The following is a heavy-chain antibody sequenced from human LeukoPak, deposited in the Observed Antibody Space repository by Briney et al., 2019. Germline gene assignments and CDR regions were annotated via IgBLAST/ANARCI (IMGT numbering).Heavy chain of an antibody. CDR1: GGSISSYY. D-gene: IGHD3-16*01. CDR3: ARHYGP. CDR2: IYDSGST. V-gene: IGHV4-59*05. J-gene: IGHJ5*02. Sequence: SETLSLTCTVPGGSISSYYWSWIRQPPGKGPEWIGSIYDSGSTYYNPSLKSRVTISVDTSKNQFSLKLNSVTAADTAVYYCARHYGPWGQGTLVTVSS.